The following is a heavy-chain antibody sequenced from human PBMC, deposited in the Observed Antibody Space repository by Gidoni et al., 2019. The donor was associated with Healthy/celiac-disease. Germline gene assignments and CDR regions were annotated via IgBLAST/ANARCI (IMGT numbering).Heavy chain of an antibody. Sequence: EVQLVESGGGLVKPGGSLRLSCAASGFTFSNAWMSWVRQAPGKGLELVGRIKSKTDGGTTDYAAPVKGRFTISRDDSKNTLYLQMNSLKTEDTAVYYCTTDRVLRVRLWPWGQGTLVTVSS. V-gene: IGHV3-15*01. CDR2: IKSKTDGGTT. CDR1: GFTFSNAW. D-gene: IGHD3-16*01. CDR3: TTDRVLRVRLWP. J-gene: IGHJ5*02.